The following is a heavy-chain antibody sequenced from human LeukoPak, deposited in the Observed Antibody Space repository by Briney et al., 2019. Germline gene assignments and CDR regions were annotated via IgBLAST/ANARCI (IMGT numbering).Heavy chain of an antibody. CDR2: IYYSGST. CDR1: GGSISSYY. V-gene: IGHV4-59*12. J-gene: IGHJ6*02. Sequence: SETLSLTCTVSGGSISSYYWSWIRQPPGKGLGWIGYIYYSGSTNYNPSLKSRVTISVDTSKNQFSLKLSSVTAADTAVYYCARKDIDGMDVWGQGTTVTVSS. CDR3: ARKDIDGMDV. D-gene: IGHD2-15*01.